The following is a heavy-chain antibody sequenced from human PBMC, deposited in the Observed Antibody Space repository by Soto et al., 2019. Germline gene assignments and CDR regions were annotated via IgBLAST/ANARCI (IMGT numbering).Heavy chain of an antibody. Sequence: SETLPLTCSVSGRSISAPGWSWSCIPQPPGKAPEWIGYVYHNGNAYPKPSLNSRVTISLDGAKNQFSLKMTSVTAADTGLYYCADRPYYYYGLDVWGQGTTVTVPS. CDR1: GRSISAPGWS. D-gene: IGHD3-22*01. J-gene: IGHJ6*02. CDR3: ADRPYYYYGLDV. V-gene: IGHV4-30-2*01. CDR2: VYHNGNA.